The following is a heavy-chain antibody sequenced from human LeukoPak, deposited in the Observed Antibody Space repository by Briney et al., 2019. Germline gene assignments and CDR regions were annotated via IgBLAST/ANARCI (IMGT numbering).Heavy chain of an antibody. V-gene: IGHV3-23*01. CDR2: ISGSGGST. Sequence: GGSLRLSCAASGFTFSSYAMSWVRQAPGKGLEWVSAISGSGGSTYYADSVKGRFTISRDNSKNTLYLQMNSLRAEDTAVYYCAKDGPARPTYYYYYYMDVWGKGTTVTVSS. D-gene: IGHD6-6*01. J-gene: IGHJ6*03. CDR1: GFTFSSYA. CDR3: AKDGPARPTYYYYYYMDV.